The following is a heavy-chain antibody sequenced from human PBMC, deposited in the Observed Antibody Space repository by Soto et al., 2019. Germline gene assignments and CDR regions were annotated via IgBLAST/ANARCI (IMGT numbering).Heavy chain of an antibody. J-gene: IGHJ4*02. CDR3: AKDDGAGFKS. CDR2: IFPLLAMV. V-gene: IGHV1-69*04. D-gene: IGHD1-26*01. Sequence: QVNLVQSGTEMKKPGSSVMVSCKVSGGDLSNSGISWVRQAPGQGLEWMGGIFPLLAMVDYSQKFQGRVTISAAESTNTPYMGLGSLRSEATAVYYCAKDDGAGFKSWGQGTLVLVSS. CDR1: GGDLSNSG.